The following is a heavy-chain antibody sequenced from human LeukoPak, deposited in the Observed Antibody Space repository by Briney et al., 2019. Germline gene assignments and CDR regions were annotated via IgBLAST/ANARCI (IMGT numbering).Heavy chain of an antibody. CDR2: FYSGVRT. Sequence: GGSLRLSCAASGFTFNSYAMTWVRQAPGKGLEWVSTFYSGVRTFYSDAVKGRFTIDRDPSKNSLFLQMKSLRAEDTAVYFCTREVASEVTPTDWYFDLWGRGTLVTVSS. D-gene: IGHD4-23*01. J-gene: IGHJ2*01. CDR1: GFTFNSYA. CDR3: TREVASEVTPTDWYFDL. V-gene: IGHV3-23*01.